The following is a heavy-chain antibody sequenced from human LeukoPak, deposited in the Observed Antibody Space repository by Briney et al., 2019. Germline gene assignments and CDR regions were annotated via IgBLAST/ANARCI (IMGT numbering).Heavy chain of an antibody. CDR2: IKQDGSES. J-gene: IGHJ4*02. V-gene: IGHV3-7*01. CDR3: ATSTQICSRTSCYAGEYYFDY. CDR1: GFTLSSYW. D-gene: IGHD2-2*01. Sequence: PGGSLRLSCAASGFTLSSYWVSWVRQAPGKGPEWVANIKQDGSESYYVDSVKGRFTISRDNAKNSLHLQMNSLRAEDTAVYFCATSTQICSRTSCYAGEYYFDYWGQGTLVTVSS.